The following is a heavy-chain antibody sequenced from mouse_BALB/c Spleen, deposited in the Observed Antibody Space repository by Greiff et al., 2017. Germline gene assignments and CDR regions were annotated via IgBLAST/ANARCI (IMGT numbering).Heavy chain of an antibody. V-gene: IGHV5-12-1*01. CDR2: ISSGGGST. D-gene: IGHD1-2*01. Sequence: EVQRVESGGGLVKPGGSLKLSCAASGFAFSSYDMSWVRQTPEKRLEWVAYISSGGGSTYYPDTVKGRFTISRDNAKNTLYLQMSSLKSEDTAMYYCARTARHYGLFDYWGQGTTLTVSS. J-gene: IGHJ2*01. CDR1: GFAFSSYD. CDR3: ARTARHYGLFDY.